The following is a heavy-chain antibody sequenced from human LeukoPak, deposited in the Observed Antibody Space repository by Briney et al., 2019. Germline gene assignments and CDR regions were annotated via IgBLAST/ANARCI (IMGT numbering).Heavy chain of an antibody. V-gene: IGHV1-18*01. Sequence: ASVKVSCKASGYTFTSYGISWVRQAPGQGLEWMGWISAYNGNTNYAQKLQGRVTMTTDTSTSTACMELRSLRSDGTAVYYCARDSHGMVRGVMVYWGQGTLVTVSS. CDR1: GYTFTSYG. CDR2: ISAYNGNT. D-gene: IGHD3-10*01. CDR3: ARDSHGMVRGVMVY. J-gene: IGHJ4*02.